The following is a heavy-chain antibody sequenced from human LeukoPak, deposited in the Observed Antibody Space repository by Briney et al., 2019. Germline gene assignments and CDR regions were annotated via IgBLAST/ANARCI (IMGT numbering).Heavy chain of an antibody. J-gene: IGHJ4*02. CDR2: SGISSGNT. CDR1: GFIFSDYS. V-gene: IGHV3-48*04. CDR3: ASFPPTELQQLEAY. Sequence: PGGSLRLSCAASGFIFSDYSMNWVRQAPGKGLEWISYSGISSGNTKYADSVKGRFTISGDNAKNSLYLQMNSLRAEDTAVYYCASFPPTELQQLEAYWGQGTLVTVSS. D-gene: IGHD6-13*01.